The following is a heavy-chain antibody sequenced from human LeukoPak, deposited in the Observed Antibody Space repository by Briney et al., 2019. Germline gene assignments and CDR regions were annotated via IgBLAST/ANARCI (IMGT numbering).Heavy chain of an antibody. CDR1: GFTLGDYA. CDR3: TRGGYGDYGFDY. Sequence: GRSLRLSCTASGFTLGDYAMSWVRQAPGKGLEWVGFIRSKAYGGTTEYAASVKGRFTISRDDSKSIAYLQMNSLKTEDTAVYYCTRGGYGDYGFDYWGQGTLVTVSS. D-gene: IGHD4-17*01. CDR2: IRSKAYGGTT. V-gene: IGHV3-49*04. J-gene: IGHJ4*02.